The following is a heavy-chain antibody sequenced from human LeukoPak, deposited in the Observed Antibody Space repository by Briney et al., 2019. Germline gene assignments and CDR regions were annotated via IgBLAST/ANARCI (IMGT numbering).Heavy chain of an antibody. CDR2: IFYTGST. CDR1: GGSINNYY. Sequence: SETLSLTCTVSGGSINNYYWSWIRQPPVRGLEWIGYIFYTGSTNYNPSFQSRVTISVDTSRNQFSLNLSSVTAADTAVYFCARGPTRQYFDYWGQGTLVTVSS. D-gene: IGHD6-6*01. V-gene: IGHV4-59*01. J-gene: IGHJ4*02. CDR3: ARGPTRQYFDY.